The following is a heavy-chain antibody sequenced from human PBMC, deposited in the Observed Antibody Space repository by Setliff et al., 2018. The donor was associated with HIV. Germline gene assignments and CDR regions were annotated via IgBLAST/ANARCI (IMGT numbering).Heavy chain of an antibody. V-gene: IGHV1-46*01. CDR2: INPTGGST. J-gene: IGHJ3*02. CDR3: ASAGAWQRNALDI. D-gene: IGHD5-12*01. Sequence: ASVKVSCKPSGYSFTNHYMHWVRQAHGQGLEWMGVINPTGGSTRNTQKFQGRVAMTRDTSTSTVYMELSSLRSEDTAVYYCASAGAWQRNALDIWGQGTMVTVS. CDR1: GYSFTNHY.